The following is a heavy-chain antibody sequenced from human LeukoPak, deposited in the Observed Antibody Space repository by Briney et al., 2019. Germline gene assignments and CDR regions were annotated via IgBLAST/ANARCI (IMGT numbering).Heavy chain of an antibody. CDR1: GYSIRNGYN. Sequence: TSETLSLTCTVSGYSIRNGYNWGWIRLSPGKGLEWLGSIYQSGSTYDNPSLKSRVTLSIDTSKNQFSLKLTPVTAADTAVYYCARIGRALNDAFDIWGQGTMVTVSS. CDR3: ARIGRALNDAFDI. D-gene: IGHD3-16*01. J-gene: IGHJ3*02. V-gene: IGHV4-38-2*02. CDR2: IYQSGST.